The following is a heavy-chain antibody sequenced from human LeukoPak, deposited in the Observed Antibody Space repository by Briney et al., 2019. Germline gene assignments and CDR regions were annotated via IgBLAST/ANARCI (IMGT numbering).Heavy chain of an antibody. Sequence: SETLSLTCAVYGGSFSGYYWSWMRQTPGKGLEWIGEVNHSGSTNYNPSLKSRVTISVDTSKNQFSLKLSSVTTAGTAVYYCARGRGSGSYGPFWRQGTMVTVSS. CDR3: ARGRGSGSYGPF. CDR2: VNHSGST. D-gene: IGHD6-19*01. CDR1: GGSFSGYY. J-gene: IGHJ3*01. V-gene: IGHV4-34*01.